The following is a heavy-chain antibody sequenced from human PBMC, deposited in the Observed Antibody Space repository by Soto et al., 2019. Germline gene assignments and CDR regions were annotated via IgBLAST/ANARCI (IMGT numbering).Heavy chain of an antibody. CDR1: GYSFNSVHF. J-gene: IGHJ6*02. CDR2: LSQNGGT. V-gene: IGHV4-38-2*01. D-gene: IGHD2-2*01. Sequence: KPSETLSLTCVVSGYSFNSVHFWGWIRQPPGKGLQWIGSLSQNGGTYRNPSLGSRVTLSVDTSKNQFSLKLTSVTAADAAVYYCAAATLPGARFYGMDVWGQGSTVTVSS. CDR3: AAATLPGARFYGMDV.